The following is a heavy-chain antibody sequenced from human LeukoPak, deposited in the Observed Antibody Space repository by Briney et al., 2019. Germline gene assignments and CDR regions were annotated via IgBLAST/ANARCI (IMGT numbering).Heavy chain of an antibody. CDR1: GYTFTSYD. J-gene: IGHJ5*02. CDR2: RNPNSGNT. D-gene: IGHD3-3*01. CDR3: ARNYVDYDFWSGYYNTWFDP. V-gene: IGHV1-8*01. Sequence: ASVKVSCKASGYTFTSYDINWVRQATGQGLEWMGWRNPNSGNTGYAQKFQGRVTMTRNTSISTAYMELSSLRSEGTAVYYCARNYVDYDFWSGYYNTWFDPWGQGTLVTVSS.